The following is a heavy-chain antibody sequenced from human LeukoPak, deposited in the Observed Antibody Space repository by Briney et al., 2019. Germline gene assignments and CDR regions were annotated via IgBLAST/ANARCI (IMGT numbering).Heavy chain of an antibody. CDR3: AKDFTSGWTADLFDY. CDR1: GFTFSSYG. V-gene: IGHV3-30*18. J-gene: IGHJ4*02. Sequence: GGPLRLSCAASGFTFSSYGMHWVRQAPGKGLEWVAVISYDGSNKYYADSVKGRFTISRDNSKNTLYLQMNSLRAEDTAVYYCAKDFTSGWTADLFDYWGQGTLVTVSS. D-gene: IGHD6-19*01. CDR2: ISYDGSNK.